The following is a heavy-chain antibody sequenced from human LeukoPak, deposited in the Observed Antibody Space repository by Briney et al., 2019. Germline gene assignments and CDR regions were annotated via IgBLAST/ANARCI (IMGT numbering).Heavy chain of an antibody. CDR2: INHSGST. Sequence: SETLSLTCTVYGGSFSGYYWSWIRQPPGKGLEWIGEINHSGSTNYNPSLKSRLTISVDTSKNQFSLKLSSVTAADTAVYYYARLYGSGSYYNYWGQGTLVTVSS. J-gene: IGHJ4*02. CDR3: ARLYGSGSYYNY. CDR1: GGSFSGYY. V-gene: IGHV4-34*01. D-gene: IGHD3-10*01.